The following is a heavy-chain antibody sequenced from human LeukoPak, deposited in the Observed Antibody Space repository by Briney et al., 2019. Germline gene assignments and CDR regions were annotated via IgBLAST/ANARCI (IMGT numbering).Heavy chain of an antibody. CDR3: ARDLAPQCSGGSCYPAPTWFDP. V-gene: IGHV3-30*02. D-gene: IGHD2-15*01. CDR2: IQYDGSNQ. CDR1: RFTFSTYG. Sequence: GGSLRLPCAASRFTFSTYGMHWVRQAPGKGLEWVAYIQYDGSNQQYADSVKGRFSISRDSSKNILYLQMNSLRAEDTAVYYCARDLAPQCSGGSCYPAPTWFDPWGQGTLVTVSS. J-gene: IGHJ5*02.